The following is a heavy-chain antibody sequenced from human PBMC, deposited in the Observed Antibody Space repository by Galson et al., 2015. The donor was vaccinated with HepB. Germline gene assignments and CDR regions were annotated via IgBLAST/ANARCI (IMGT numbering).Heavy chain of an antibody. V-gene: IGHV1-69*13. Sequence: SVKVSCKASGGTFSSYAISWVRQAPGQGLEWMGGIIPIFGTANYAQKFQGRVTITADESTSTAYMELSSLRSEDTAVYYCARGRVHCSSTSCLASYMDVWGKGTTVTVSS. J-gene: IGHJ6*03. CDR2: IIPIFGTA. CDR1: GGTFSSYA. D-gene: IGHD2-2*01. CDR3: ARGRVHCSSTSCLASYMDV.